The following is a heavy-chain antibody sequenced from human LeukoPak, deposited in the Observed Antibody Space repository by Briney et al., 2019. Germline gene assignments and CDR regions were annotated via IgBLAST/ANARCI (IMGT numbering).Heavy chain of an antibody. V-gene: IGHV4-39*01. CDR2: IYYSGST. CDR1: GGSISSSSYY. CDR3: AAIVVPAAPYWYFDL. J-gene: IGHJ2*01. Sequence: SETLSLTCTVSGGSISSSSYYWGWTRQPPGKGLEWIGSIYYSGSTYYNPSLKSRVTISVDTSKNQFSLKLSSVTAADTAVYYCAAIVVPAAPYWYFDLWGRGTLVTVSS. D-gene: IGHD2-2*01.